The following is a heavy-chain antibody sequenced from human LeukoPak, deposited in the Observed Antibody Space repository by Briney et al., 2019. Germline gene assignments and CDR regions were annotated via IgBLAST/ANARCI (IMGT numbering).Heavy chain of an antibody. CDR3: TTGSYHESSGYRFDY. D-gene: IGHD3-22*01. J-gene: IGHJ4*02. CDR2: IRNKGNGGTS. Sequence: GGSLRLSCTTSGLTFGDNAMSWVRQAPGKGLEWVGFIRNKGNGGTSEYAASVKGRFTISRDDSESITYLQMNSLRTEDTAVYYCTTGSYHESSGYRFDYWARQPWSPSPQ. CDR1: GLTFGDNA. V-gene: IGHV3-49*04.